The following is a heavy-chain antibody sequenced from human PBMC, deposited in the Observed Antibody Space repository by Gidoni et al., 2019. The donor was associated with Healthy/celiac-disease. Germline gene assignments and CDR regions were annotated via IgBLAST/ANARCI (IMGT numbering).Heavy chain of an antibody. V-gene: IGHV1-69*06. CDR3: ARRALGVTFDY. D-gene: IGHD3-16*01. J-gene: IGHJ4*02. CDR1: GGTFSSYA. Sequence: QVQLVQSGAEVKKPESSVKVSCQASGGTFSSYAISWVRQTPGQGLAWMGGIIPIFGTANYAQKFQGRVTITADKSTSTAYMELSSLRSEDTAVYYCARRALGVTFDYWGQGTLVTVSS. CDR2: IIPIFGTA.